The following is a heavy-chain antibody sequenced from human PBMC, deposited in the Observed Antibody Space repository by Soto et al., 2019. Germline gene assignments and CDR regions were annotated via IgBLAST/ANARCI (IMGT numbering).Heavy chain of an antibody. CDR2: TRNKANSYSA. CDR1: VFSFSDYY. J-gene: IGHJ4*02. V-gene: IGHV3-72*01. Sequence: GGSLRLSCAASVFSFSDYYMDWVRQVPGKGLEWVGRTRNKANSYSAEYAPPVKGRFTISRHDLEDSMYLQMNNLKTEDTAVYYCARDTGGSYDYWGQGALVTVSS. CDR3: ARDTGGSYDY. D-gene: IGHD1-26*01.